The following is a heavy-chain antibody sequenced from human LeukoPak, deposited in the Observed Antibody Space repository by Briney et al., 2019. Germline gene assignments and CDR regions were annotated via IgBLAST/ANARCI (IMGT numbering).Heavy chain of an antibody. J-gene: IGHJ6*03. CDR3: ARDPTTYYYMDV. CDR1: GFTFSSHW. Sequence: GGSLRLSCAASGFTFSSHWMHWVRQAPGKGLEWVSRINSDGSSRSFADSVRGRVTIFRDNAKNTLYLQMNSLRAEDTAVYYCARDPTTYYYMDVWGKGTTVTVSS. CDR2: INSDGSSR. V-gene: IGHV3-74*01. D-gene: IGHD4-11*01.